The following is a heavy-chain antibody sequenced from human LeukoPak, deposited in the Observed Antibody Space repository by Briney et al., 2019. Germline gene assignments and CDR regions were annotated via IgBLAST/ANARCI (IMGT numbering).Heavy chain of an antibody. CDR1: GGSISSGSYY. V-gene: IGHV4-61*02. CDR3: AREDYGSGSYSLY. Sequence: IPSETLSLTCTVSGGSISSGSYYWSWIRQPAGKGLEWIGRIYTSGSTNYNPSLKSRVTISVDTSKNQFSLKLSSVTAADTAVYYCAREDYGSGSYSLYWGQGTLVTVSS. CDR2: IYTSGST. J-gene: IGHJ4*02. D-gene: IGHD3-10*01.